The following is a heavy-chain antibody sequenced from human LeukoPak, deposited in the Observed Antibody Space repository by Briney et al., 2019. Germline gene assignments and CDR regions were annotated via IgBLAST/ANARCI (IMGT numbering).Heavy chain of an antibody. J-gene: IGHJ5*02. CDR2: IDPNSGGT. CDR1: GYTFTGYY. CDR3: ARVGLYCSSTSCYSPPNWFDP. V-gene: IGHV1-2*02. D-gene: IGHD2-2*02. Sequence: EASVKVSCKASGYTFTGYYMNWVRQAPGQGLEWMGWIDPNSGGTNYAQKFQCRVTMTRDTSISTAYMELSRLRSDDTAVYYCARVGLYCSSTSCYSPPNWFDPWGQGTLVTVSS.